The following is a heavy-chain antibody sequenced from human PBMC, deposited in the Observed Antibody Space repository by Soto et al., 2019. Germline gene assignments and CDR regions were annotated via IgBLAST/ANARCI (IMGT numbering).Heavy chain of an antibody. CDR2: INVGTGNT. V-gene: IGHV1-3*01. Sequence: ASVKVSCKSSGYTFTNYAIHWVRQAPGQRLECMGWINVGTGNTRYSQRFQDRVTITRDTAATTVYMELSSLRSEDTAVYYCARVQAGSSWGYFFDYWGQETLVTVSS. J-gene: IGHJ4*02. CDR3: ARVQAGSSWGYFFDY. D-gene: IGHD6-13*01. CDR1: GYTFTNYA.